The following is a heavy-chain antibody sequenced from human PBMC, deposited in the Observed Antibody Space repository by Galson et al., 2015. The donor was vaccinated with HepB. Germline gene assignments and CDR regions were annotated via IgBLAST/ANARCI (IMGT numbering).Heavy chain of an antibody. Sequence: SVKVSCKASGGTFSSYAISWVRQAPGQGLEWMGGIIPIFGTANYAQKFQGRVTITADESTSTAYMELSSLRSGDTAVYYCAREGAGHGPAAFDIWGQGTMVTVSS. CDR3: AREGAGHGPAAFDI. V-gene: IGHV1-69*13. CDR1: GGTFSSYA. J-gene: IGHJ3*02. D-gene: IGHD1-26*01. CDR2: IIPIFGTA.